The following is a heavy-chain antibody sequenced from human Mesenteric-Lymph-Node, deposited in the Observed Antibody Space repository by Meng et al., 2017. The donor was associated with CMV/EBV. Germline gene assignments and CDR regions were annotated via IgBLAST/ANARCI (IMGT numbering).Heavy chain of an antibody. J-gene: IGHJ4*02. CDR3: ARAYDSPYYFDY. V-gene: IGHV4-34*01. D-gene: IGHD3-3*01. CDR2: INHSGST. Sequence: SETLSLTCAVYGGSFSGYYWSWIRQPPGKGLEWIGEINHSGSTNYNLSLKSRVSISVDTSKNQFSLKLSSVTAADTAVYYCARAYDSPYYFDYWAQGTLVTVSS. CDR1: GGSFSGYY.